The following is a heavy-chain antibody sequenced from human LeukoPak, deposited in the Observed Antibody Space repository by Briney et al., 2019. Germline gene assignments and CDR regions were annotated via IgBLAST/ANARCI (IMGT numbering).Heavy chain of an antibody. CDR2: MNPNSGKT. CDR1: GYTFTSYD. J-gene: IGHJ4*02. Sequence: ASVKVSCKASGYTFTSYDINWVGQATGQGLEWMGWMNPNSGKTGYAQKFQGRVTMTRNTSISTAYMELSSLRSEDTAVYYCARGGYCSGGSCYHAAAEIDYWGEATLVTVSS. D-gene: IGHD2-15*01. CDR3: ARGGYCSGGSCYHAAAEIDY. V-gene: IGHV1-8*01.